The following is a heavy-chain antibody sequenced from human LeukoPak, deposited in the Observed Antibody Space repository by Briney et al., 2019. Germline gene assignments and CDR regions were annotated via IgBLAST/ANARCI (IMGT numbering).Heavy chain of an antibody. CDR3: ASVGADY. Sequence: QPGGSLRLSCAASGFTFSSYAMSWVRQTPGKGLEWVSTVSGSGGSTYYADSVKGRFTISRDNSRNTLYLQMNSLRAEDTAVYFCASVGADYWGQGTLVTVSS. CDR1: GFTFSSYA. J-gene: IGHJ4*02. V-gene: IGHV3-23*01. CDR2: VSGSGGST. D-gene: IGHD1-26*01.